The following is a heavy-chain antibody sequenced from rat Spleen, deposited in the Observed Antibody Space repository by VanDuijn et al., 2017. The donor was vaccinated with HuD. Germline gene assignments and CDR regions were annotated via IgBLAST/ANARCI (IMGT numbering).Heavy chain of an antibody. CDR3: ARLGAGVMGA. D-gene: IGHD5-1*01. Sequence: QVQLQQSGAELTKPGSSVKISCKASGYTFTSYAISWIKQRPGQALEWTGAINPGSGGTGYNEKFKGKATLTVDKSSSTAFMQLSSRTHEDTAVYYCARLGAGVMGAWGQGASVTVSS. CDR2: INPGSGGT. CDR1: GYTFTSYA. V-gene: IGHV1-60*01. J-gene: IGHJ4*01.